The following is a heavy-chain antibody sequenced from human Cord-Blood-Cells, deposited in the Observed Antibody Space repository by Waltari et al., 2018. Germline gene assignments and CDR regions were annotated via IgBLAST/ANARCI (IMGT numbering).Heavy chain of an antibody. V-gene: IGHV1-2*06. CDR1: GYTFPAYH. J-gene: IGHJ3*02. CDR3: AILAAAGKHDAFDI. CDR2: IHPNSGVT. D-gene: IGHD6-13*01. Sequence: QVPLVQSGAEVKKPGASVKVSCKASGYTFPAYHMHWVRTHPGQGLEWMGLIHPNSGVTNDAQKFQGRVTMTRDTSSSTAYMELSRLRSDDTAVYYCAILAAAGKHDAFDIWCQGTMVTVSS.